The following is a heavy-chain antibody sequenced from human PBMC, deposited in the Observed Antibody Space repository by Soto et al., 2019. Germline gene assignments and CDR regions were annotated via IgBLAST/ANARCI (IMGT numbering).Heavy chain of an antibody. CDR1: GFTFSNAW. Sequence: GGSLRLSCAASGFTFSNAWMNWVRQAPGKGLEWVGRIKSKTDGGTTDYAAPVKGRFTISRDDSKNTLYLQMNSLKTEDTAVYYCTTDNKIVVVPAPGRWGHVDYWGQGTLVTVSS. CDR3: TTDNKIVVVPAPGRWGHVDY. V-gene: IGHV3-15*07. CDR2: IKSKTDGGTT. J-gene: IGHJ4*02. D-gene: IGHD2-2*01.